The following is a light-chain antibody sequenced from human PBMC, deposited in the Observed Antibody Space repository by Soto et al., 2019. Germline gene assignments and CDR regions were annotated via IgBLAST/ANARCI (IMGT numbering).Light chain of an antibody. CDR1: SSDIGAYNF. Sequence: QSALTQPASVSGSPGQSITISCTGTSSDIGAYNFVSWYQQHPGKAPKLMLYDVNIRPSGVSKRFSGSKSGNTASLTISGLQAEDEADYYCTSWTTSPTMIFGGGTKLTVL. J-gene: IGLJ2*01. CDR2: DVN. V-gene: IGLV2-14*03. CDR3: TSWTTSPTMI.